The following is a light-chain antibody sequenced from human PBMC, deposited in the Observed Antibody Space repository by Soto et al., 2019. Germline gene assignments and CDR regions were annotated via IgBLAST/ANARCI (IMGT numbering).Light chain of an antibody. V-gene: IGKV1-39*01. J-gene: IGKJ1*01. CDR3: QQYVTSPEWV. CDR1: QSISSY. Sequence: DIQMTQSPSSLSASVGDRVTITFRASQSISSYLNWYQQKPGKAPKLLIYAASSLQSGVPSRFSGSGSGTDFTLTISRLEPEDSAVYYCQQYVTSPEWVFGQGTKVDI. CDR2: AAS.